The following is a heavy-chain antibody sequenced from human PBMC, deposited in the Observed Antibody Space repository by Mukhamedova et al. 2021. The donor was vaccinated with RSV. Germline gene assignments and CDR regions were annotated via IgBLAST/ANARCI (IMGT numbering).Heavy chain of an antibody. Sequence: GTANYAQKFQGRLTFTADASTNTVYMALSSLASEDTGVYFCARDFPNDESPFDYWGQGTLVTVSS. V-gene: IGHV1-69*01. J-gene: IGHJ4*02. CDR2: GTA. CDR3: ARDFPNDESPFDY. D-gene: IGHD1-1*01.